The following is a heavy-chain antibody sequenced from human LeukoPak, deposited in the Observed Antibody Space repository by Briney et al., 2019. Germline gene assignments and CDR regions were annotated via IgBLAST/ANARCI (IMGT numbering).Heavy chain of an antibody. Sequence: SETLSLTCTVSGGSISSYYWSWIRQPPGKGLEWIGYIYYSGSTNYNPSLKSRVTISVDTSKNQFSLKLSSVTAADTAVYYCARVFPTVTTGGFKTYDWFDPWGQGTLVTVSS. CDR1: GGSISSYY. J-gene: IGHJ5*02. CDR3: ARVFPTVTTGGFKTYDWFDP. V-gene: IGHV4-59*01. D-gene: IGHD4-17*01. CDR2: IYYSGST.